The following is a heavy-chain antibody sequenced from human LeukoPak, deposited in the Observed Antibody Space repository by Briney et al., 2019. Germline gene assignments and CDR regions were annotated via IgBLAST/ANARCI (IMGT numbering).Heavy chain of an antibody. V-gene: IGHV3-9*01. D-gene: IGHD2-2*01. CDR1: GFTFDDYA. CDR3: AKDIRVVAVNDHAFDI. CDR2: ISWNSGSI. J-gene: IGHJ3*02. Sequence: GRSMRLSCAASGFTFDDYAMHWVRQAPGKGLEWVSGISWNSGSIGYADSVKGRFTISRDNAKNSLYLQMNSLRAGDTALYYCAKDIRVVAVNDHAFDIWGQGTMVTVSS.